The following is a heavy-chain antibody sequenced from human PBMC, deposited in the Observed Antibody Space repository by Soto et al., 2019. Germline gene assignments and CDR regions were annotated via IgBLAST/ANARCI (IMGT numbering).Heavy chain of an antibody. Sequence: QVQLQESGPGLVKPSQTLSLTCTVSGGSISSGGYYWSWIRQHPGKGLEWLGYIYYSGSTYYNPSLKSRVTISVDTSKTQFTLKLSSVAAADTAVYYCARWPQLEPRFDYWGQGTLVTVSS. CDR3: ARWPQLEPRFDY. J-gene: IGHJ4*02. CDR1: GGSISSGGYY. CDR2: IYYSGST. V-gene: IGHV4-31*03. D-gene: IGHD1-1*01.